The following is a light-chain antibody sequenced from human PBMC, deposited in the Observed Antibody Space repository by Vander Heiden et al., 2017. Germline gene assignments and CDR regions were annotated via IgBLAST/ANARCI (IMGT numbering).Light chain of an antibody. Sequence: EIVMTQSPLSLPVTPREPASISCRPSQSLLYSNRTIYVAWSLQKPGQSPQLLIYLVSNRASGVPERFSGSGSGTDFTLRISRVEAEDVGVYYCMQPLHTPWTFGQGTKVEI. CDR1: QSLLYSNRTIY. CDR2: LVS. V-gene: IGKV2-28*01. CDR3: MQPLHTPWT. J-gene: IGKJ1*01.